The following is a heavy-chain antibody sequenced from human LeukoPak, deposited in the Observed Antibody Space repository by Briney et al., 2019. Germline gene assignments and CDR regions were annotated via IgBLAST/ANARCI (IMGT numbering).Heavy chain of an antibody. J-gene: IGHJ4*02. CDR3: ARGLGYNLEYYFDY. D-gene: IGHD5-24*01. V-gene: IGHV4-59*01. CDR2: IYHSGST. CDR1: GASISSYY. Sequence: PSETLSLTCTVFGASISSYYWSWIRQPPGKGLEWIGYIYHSGSTNYDPSLKSRVTISVDTSKNQFSLKMSSVTAADTAVYYCARGLGYNLEYYFDYWGQGTLVTVSS.